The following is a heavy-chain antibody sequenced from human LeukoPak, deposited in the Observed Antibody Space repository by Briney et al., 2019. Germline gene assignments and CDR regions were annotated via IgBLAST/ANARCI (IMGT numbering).Heavy chain of an antibody. V-gene: IGHV3-23*01. CDR2: IRGSGDMT. CDR3: AKVRGYSYANEYRFDY. J-gene: IGHJ4*02. D-gene: IGHD5-18*01. CDR1: GFTFSSYA. Sequence: GGSLRLSCATSGFTFSSYAMSWVRQAPGKGLEWVSAIRGSGDMTYYADSVKGRFTVARDNSKTTLYLQMNSLRAEDTAVYYCAKVRGYSYANEYRFDYWGQGTLVTVSS.